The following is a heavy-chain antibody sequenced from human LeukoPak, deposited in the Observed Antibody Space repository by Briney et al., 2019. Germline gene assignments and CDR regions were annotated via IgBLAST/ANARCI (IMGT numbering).Heavy chain of an antibody. V-gene: IGHV4-4*07. CDR3: ASFPQVEDYYYYGMDV. Sequence: SETLSLTCTVSGGSITAYYWSWIRQPAGKGLEWIGRIYPSGSTNYSPSLKSRVTISVDTSKNQFSLKLSSVTAADTAVYYCASFPQVEDYYYYGMDVWGQGTTVTVSS. CDR2: IYPSGST. CDR1: GGSITAYY. D-gene: IGHD1-1*01. J-gene: IGHJ6*02.